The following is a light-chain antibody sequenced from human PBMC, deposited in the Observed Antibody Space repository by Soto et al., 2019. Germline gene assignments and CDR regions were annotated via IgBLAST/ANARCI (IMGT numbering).Light chain of an antibody. J-gene: IGLJ3*02. CDR2: GVS. V-gene: IGLV2-11*01. CDR3: ASWDGSLSGWV. Sequence: QSALTQPRSVSGSPGQSVTISCTGTSSDVGGYKYVSWYQQKPGKAPKLIIYGVSRWPSGVPNRFSGSKSGNRASLTISGLQAEDEGDYYCASWDGSLSGWVFGGGTKLTVL. CDR1: SSDVGGYKY.